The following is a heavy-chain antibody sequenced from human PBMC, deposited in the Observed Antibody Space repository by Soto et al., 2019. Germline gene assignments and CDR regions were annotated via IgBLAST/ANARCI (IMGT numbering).Heavy chain of an antibody. CDR1: GGTISSYA. CDR3: ARSQGSSTSLEIYYYYYYGMDV. Sequence: QVQLVQSGAEVKKPGSSVKVSCKASGGTISSYAISWVRQAPGQGLEWMGGIIPISGTANYAQKFQGRVTITVDESTSTVYMGLSSLRSEDTAVYFCARSQGSSTSLEIYYYYYYGMDVWGQGTTVTVSS. D-gene: IGHD2-2*01. J-gene: IGHJ6*02. V-gene: IGHV1-69*01. CDR2: IIPISGTA.